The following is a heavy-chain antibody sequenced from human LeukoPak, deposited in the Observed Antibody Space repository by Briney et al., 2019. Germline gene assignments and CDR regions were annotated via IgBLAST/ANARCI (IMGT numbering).Heavy chain of an antibody. D-gene: IGHD6-19*01. CDR2: INPNSGVT. V-gene: IGHV1-2*02. J-gene: IGHJ4*02. CDR3: ARGAHASGWYGDFDY. Sequence: ASVKVSCKASGYTFTSYGISWVRQAPGQGLEWMGWINPNSGVTNYEQKFQGRVTMARVTSISTAYMELSSLRSDDTAVYYCARGAHASGWYGDFDYWGQGTLVTVSS. CDR1: GYTFTSYG.